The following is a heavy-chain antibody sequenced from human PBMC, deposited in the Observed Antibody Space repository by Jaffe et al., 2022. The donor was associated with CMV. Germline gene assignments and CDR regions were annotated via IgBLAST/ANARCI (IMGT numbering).Heavy chain of an antibody. CDR3: ARDEGSGSYLGWFDP. Sequence: QVQLVQSGAEVKKPGASVKVSCKASGYTFTGYYMHWVRQAPGQGLEWMGWINPNSGGTNYAQKFQGRVTMTRDTSISTAYMELSRLRSDDTAVYYCARDEGSGSYLGWFDPWGQGTLVTVSS. CDR1: GYTFTGYY. V-gene: IGHV1-2*02. D-gene: IGHD1-26*01. J-gene: IGHJ5*02. CDR2: INPNSGGT.